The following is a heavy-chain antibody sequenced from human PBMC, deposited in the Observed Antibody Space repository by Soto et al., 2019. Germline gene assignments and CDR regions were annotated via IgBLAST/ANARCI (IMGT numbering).Heavy chain of an antibody. Sequence: EVQLVESGGGLVKPGGSLRLSCAASGFTFSSYSMNWVRQAPGKGLEWVSSISSSSSYIYYADSVKGQFTISRDNAKNSLYLQRNGRRAEATAVYYCARAAGGASYAFDIWGQGRMVTVSS. CDR2: ISSSSSYI. D-gene: IGHD6-13*01. CDR1: GFTFSSYS. J-gene: IGHJ3*02. CDR3: ARAAGGASYAFDI. V-gene: IGHV3-21*01.